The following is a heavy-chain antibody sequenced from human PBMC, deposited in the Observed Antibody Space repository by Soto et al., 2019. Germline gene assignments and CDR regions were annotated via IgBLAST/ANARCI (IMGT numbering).Heavy chain of an antibody. V-gene: IGHV4-31*03. CDR1: GGSISSGDYY. Sequence: QVQLQESGPGLVKPSQTLSLTCTVSGGSISSGDYYWSWIRQHPGKGLEWIGYIYYSGSTYYNPSLKSRVTLSVDTSKHQVSLKLSSVTAADTAVYYCARWWSGSRQGFDPWGQGTLVTVSS. CDR2: IYYSGST. CDR3: ARWWSGSRQGFDP. D-gene: IGHD3-3*01. J-gene: IGHJ5*02.